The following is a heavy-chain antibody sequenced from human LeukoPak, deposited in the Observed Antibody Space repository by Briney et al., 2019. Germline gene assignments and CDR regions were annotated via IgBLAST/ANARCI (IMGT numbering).Heavy chain of an antibody. D-gene: IGHD6-13*01. CDR2: ISSSSAYI. V-gene: IGHV3-21*06. CDR1: GFTFSVYS. CDR3: ARGPRNSSSYQYFRD. J-gene: IGHJ1*01. Sequence: GGSLRLSCAASGFTFSVYSMNWLRQAPGKGLEWVSSISSSSAYIYFADSVKGRFTISRDNAKNSLSLQMSSLRADDTAVYHCARGPRNSSSYQYFRDWGQGTLVTVSS.